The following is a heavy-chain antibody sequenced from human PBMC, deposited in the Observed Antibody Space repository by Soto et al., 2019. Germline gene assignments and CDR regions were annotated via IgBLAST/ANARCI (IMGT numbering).Heavy chain of an antibody. Sequence: SETLSLTCTVSGVSITSYFWSWIRQTPGEGLDWIGSISFSGATYSNPSLKGRTALSVDTSENHLSLKMTSVTAADTAMYFCTRAERFPRSWFDPWGQGTQVTVSS. D-gene: IGHD3-10*01. J-gene: IGHJ5*02. CDR2: ISFSGAT. V-gene: IGHV4-59*12. CDR1: GVSITSYF. CDR3: TRAERFPRSWFDP.